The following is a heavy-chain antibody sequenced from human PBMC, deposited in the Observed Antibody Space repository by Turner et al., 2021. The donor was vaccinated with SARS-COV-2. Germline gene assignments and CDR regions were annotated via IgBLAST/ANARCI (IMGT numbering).Heavy chain of an antibody. CDR3: ARQVSILGRWLAPFDS. Sequence: QLQLQESGPGLVKPSETLSLTCTVSSGSISSSAYYWGWIRQPPGKGLEWIGCFFNSGSTYYSPSLKSRITISVDTSKNQFSLNLRSVTAADTAVYYCARQVSILGRWLAPFDSWGQGTLVTVSS. D-gene: IGHD6-19*01. CDR1: SGSISSSAYY. J-gene: IGHJ4*02. CDR2: FFNSGST. V-gene: IGHV4-39*01.